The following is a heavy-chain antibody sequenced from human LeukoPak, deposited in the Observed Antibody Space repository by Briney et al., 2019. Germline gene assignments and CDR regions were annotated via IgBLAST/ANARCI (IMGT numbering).Heavy chain of an antibody. CDR3: ARAGADYGDYVSPNVFDI. J-gene: IGHJ3*02. CDR1: GYTFTGYY. Sequence: ASVKVSCKASGYTFTGYYMHWVRQAPGQGLEWMGRINPNSGGTNYAQKFQGRVTMTRDTSISTAYMELSRLRSDDTAVYYCARAGADYGDYVSPNVFDIWGQGTMVTVSS. CDR2: INPNSGGT. V-gene: IGHV1-2*06. D-gene: IGHD4-17*01.